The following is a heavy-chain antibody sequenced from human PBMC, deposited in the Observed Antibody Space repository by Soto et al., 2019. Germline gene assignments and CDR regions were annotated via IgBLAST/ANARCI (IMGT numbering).Heavy chain of an antibody. Sequence: QVQLVESGGAVVQPGRSLRLSCAASGFTFSSYGMHWVRQAPGMGLEWVALISYDGSNKYYADSVKGRFTISRDNSKNTLYLQMNSLRAEDTAMYYCAKDRLSRYYYDSSGSDYWGQGTLVTVSS. CDR3: AKDRLSRYYYDSSGSDY. CDR2: ISYDGSNK. D-gene: IGHD3-22*01. CDR1: GFTFSSYG. J-gene: IGHJ4*02. V-gene: IGHV3-30*18.